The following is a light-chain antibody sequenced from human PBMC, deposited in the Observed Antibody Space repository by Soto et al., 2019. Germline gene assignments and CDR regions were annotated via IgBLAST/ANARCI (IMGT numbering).Light chain of an antibody. CDR2: DAS. J-gene: IGKJ2*01. Sequence: DIQMTQSPSSLSASVGDRVTITCRASQTIGANLNWYRQKLGKAPTLLIYDASTLQSGVTSRFSGLGSGTDFALTITSLQPDDSATYYCQQSYTTVYTFGQGAKVDIK. CDR3: QQSYTTVYT. CDR1: QTIGAN. V-gene: IGKV1-39*01.